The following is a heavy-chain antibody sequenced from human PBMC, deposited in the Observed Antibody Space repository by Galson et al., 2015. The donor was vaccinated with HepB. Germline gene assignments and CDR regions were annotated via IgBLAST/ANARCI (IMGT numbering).Heavy chain of an antibody. D-gene: IGHD1-26*01. CDR2: INWNGGDT. V-gene: IGHV3-20*01. CDR3: ARGGDSGTYWSAFDI. CDR1: GFILDDYG. Sequence: SLRLSCAASGFILDDYGMSWVRQAPGKGPEWVSGINWNGGDTGYVDSVKGRFTISRDNAKSSLYLQMNSLRAEDTALYHCARGGDSGTYWSAFDIWGQGTMVTVSS. J-gene: IGHJ3*02.